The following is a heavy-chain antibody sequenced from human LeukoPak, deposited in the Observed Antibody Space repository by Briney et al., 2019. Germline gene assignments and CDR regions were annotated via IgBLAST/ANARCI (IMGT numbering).Heavy chain of an antibody. D-gene: IGHD3-9*01. J-gene: IGHJ4*02. CDR1: GFTFSGTW. CDR2: ITSDGIST. CDR3: ARDPSEKYDILTGYYIQYYFDY. Sequence: GGSLRLSCAASGFTFSGTWMHWVRQPPGKGLVWVARITSDGISTTYAESVKGRFTISRDNAKNTLYLQMNSLRAEDTAVYYCARDPSEKYDILTGYYIQYYFDYWGQGTLVTVSS. V-gene: IGHV3-74*03.